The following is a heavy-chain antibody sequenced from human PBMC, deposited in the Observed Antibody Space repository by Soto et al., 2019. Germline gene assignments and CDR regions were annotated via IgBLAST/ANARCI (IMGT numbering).Heavy chain of an antibody. V-gene: IGHV4-59*01. CDR3: ARDRGDGYDY. D-gene: IGHD3-10*01. J-gene: IGHJ4*02. Sequence: ASETLSLTCTVSGGSISSYYWSWIRQPPGKGLEWIGYIYYSGSTNYNPSLKSRVTISVDTSKNQFSLKLSSVTAADTGVYYCARDRGDGYDYWGQGTLVTVSS. CDR1: GGSISSYY. CDR2: IYYSGST.